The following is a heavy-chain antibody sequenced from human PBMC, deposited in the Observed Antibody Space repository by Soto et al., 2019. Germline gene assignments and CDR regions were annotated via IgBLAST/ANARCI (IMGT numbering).Heavy chain of an antibody. Sequence: ASVKVSCKASGYTFTSYGISWVRQAPGQGLEWMGWISAYNGNTNYAQKLQGRVTMTTDTSTSTAYMELRSLRSDDTAVYYCARPTYDSVANDAFDIWGQGTMVTVSS. CDR2: ISAYNGNT. J-gene: IGHJ3*02. CDR3: ARPTYDSVANDAFDI. V-gene: IGHV1-18*01. CDR1: GYTFTSYG. D-gene: IGHD3-22*01.